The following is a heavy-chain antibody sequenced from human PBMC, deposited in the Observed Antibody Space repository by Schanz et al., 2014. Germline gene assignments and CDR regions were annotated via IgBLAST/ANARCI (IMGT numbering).Heavy chain of an antibody. V-gene: IGHV1-69*04. CDR3: ARGRGFYDY. CDR2: IIPILGIA. Sequence: QVQLVQSGAEVKKPGASVKVSCKASGYTFTSYGINWVRQAPGQGLEWMGRIIPILGIANYAQRFQGRVSITADTSTNTAYMELSSLTSEDTAVHYCARGRGFYDYWGQGTLVTVSS. CDR1: GYTFTSYG. J-gene: IGHJ4*02. D-gene: IGHD3-10*01.